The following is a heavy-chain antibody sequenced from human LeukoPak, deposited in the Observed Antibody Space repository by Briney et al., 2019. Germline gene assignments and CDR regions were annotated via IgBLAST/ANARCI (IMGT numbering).Heavy chain of an antibody. CDR1: GGTFSSYT. V-gene: IGHV1-69*02. CDR3: ARALRNYDLGQFDY. Sequence: SVKVSCKASGGTFSSYTISWVRQAPGQGLEWMGRIIPILGIANYARKFQGRVTITADKSTSTAYMELSSLRSEDTAVYYCARALRNYDLGQFDYWGQGTLVTVSS. D-gene: IGHD4-11*01. J-gene: IGHJ4*02. CDR2: IIPILGIA.